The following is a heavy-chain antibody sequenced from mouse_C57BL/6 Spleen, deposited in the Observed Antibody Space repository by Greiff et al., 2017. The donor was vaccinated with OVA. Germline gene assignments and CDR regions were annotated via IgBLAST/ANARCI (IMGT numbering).Heavy chain of an antibody. V-gene: IGHV1-61*01. CDR3: ARAEFYYGSSYFDY. Sequence: VQLQQSGAELVRPGSSVKLSCKASGYTFTSYWMDWVKQRPGQGLEWIGNIYPSDSETHYNQKFKDKATLTVDKSSSTAYMQLSSLTSEDSAVYYCARAEFYYGSSYFDYWGQGTTLTVSS. CDR2: IYPSDSET. CDR1: GYTFTSYW. J-gene: IGHJ2*01. D-gene: IGHD1-1*01.